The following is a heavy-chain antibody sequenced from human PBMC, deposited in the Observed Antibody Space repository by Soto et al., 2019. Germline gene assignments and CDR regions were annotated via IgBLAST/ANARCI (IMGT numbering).Heavy chain of an antibody. CDR2: INHRGST. Sequence: SETLSLTCALYGGSFSGYYWSWIRQPPGKGLEWIGEINHRGSTNYNPSLKSRVTISVDTSKNQFSLKLSSVTAADTAVYYCARPSTGVFDYWGQGTLVTVSS. J-gene: IGHJ4*02. V-gene: IGHV4-34*01. D-gene: IGHD3-10*01. CDR3: ARPSTGVFDY. CDR1: GGSFSGYY.